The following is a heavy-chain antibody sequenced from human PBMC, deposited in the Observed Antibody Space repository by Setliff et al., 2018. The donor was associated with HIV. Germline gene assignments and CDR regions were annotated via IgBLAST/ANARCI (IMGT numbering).Heavy chain of an antibody. CDR1: GGSISTDY. V-gene: IGHV4-4*07. J-gene: IGHJ4*02. CDR2: IQTSEGT. Sequence: PSETLSLTCTVFGGSISTDYWTWVRQSAGKGLEWIGRIQTSEGTKYNPSLNSRVTVSIDTPKNQFSLDLTSVTAADTAVYYCARGGYGSGNAYYFADWGQGTLVTVSS. D-gene: IGHD3-10*01. CDR3: ARGGYGSGNAYYFAD.